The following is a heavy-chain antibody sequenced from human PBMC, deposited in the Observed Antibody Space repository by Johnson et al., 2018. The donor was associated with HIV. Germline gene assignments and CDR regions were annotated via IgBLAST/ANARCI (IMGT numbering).Heavy chain of an antibody. V-gene: IGHV3-66*01. Sequence: VQLVESGGGVVQPGGSLRLSCVASGFTFSDYHMSWVRQAPGKGLEWVSVIYSGGSTYYADSVKGRFTISRDNSKNTLYLQMNSLRAEDTAVYYCAREGYSGYDSSGYAFDIWGQGTMVTVSS. CDR2: IYSGGST. CDR3: AREGYSGYDSSGYAFDI. J-gene: IGHJ3*02. D-gene: IGHD5-12*01. CDR1: GFTFSDYH.